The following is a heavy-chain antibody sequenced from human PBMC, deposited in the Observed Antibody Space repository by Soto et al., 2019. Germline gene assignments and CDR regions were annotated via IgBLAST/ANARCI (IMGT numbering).Heavy chain of an antibody. CDR1: GGTFSSYA. CDR3: ARIRGHSDYEMNYYYYYGMDV. CDR2: IIPIFGTA. V-gene: IGHV1-69*13. D-gene: IGHD5-12*01. J-gene: IGHJ6*02. Sequence: SVKVSCKASGGTFSSYAISWVRQAPGQGLEWMGGIIPIFGTANYAQKFQGRVTITADESTSTAYMELSSLRSEDTAVYYCARIRGHSDYEMNYYYYYGMDVWGQGTTVTVSS.